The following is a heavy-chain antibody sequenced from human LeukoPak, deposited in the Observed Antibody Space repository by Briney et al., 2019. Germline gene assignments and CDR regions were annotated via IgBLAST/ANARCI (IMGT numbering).Heavy chain of an antibody. CDR3: ARGYSSSWYAY. D-gene: IGHD6-13*01. J-gene: IGHJ4*02. Sequence: SETLSLTCAVYGGSFSGYYWSWIRQPPGKGLEWIGEINHSGSTNYNPSLKSRVSISVDTSKNQFSLKLSSVTAADTAVYYCARGYSSSWYAYWGQGTLVTVSS. CDR1: GGSFSGYY. CDR2: INHSGST. V-gene: IGHV4-34*01.